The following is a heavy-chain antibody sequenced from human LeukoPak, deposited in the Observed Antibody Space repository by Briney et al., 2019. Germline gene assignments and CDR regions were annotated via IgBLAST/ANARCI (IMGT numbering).Heavy chain of an antibody. J-gene: IGHJ4*02. CDR3: AGGYSSGWYKGKDFDY. Sequence: PSETLSLTCTVSGGSISSYYWSWIRQPPGKGLEWIGYIYYSGSTNYNPSLKSRVTISVDTSKNQFSLKLSSVTAADTAVYYCAGGYSSGWYKGKDFDYWGQGTPVTVSS. CDR2: IYYSGST. D-gene: IGHD6-19*01. CDR1: GGSISSYY. V-gene: IGHV4-59*08.